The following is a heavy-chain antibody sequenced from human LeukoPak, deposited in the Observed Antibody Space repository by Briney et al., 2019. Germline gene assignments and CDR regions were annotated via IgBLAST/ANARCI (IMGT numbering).Heavy chain of an antibody. V-gene: IGHV3-21*01. J-gene: IGHJ3*02. Sequence: GGSLRLSCAASGFTFSSYSMNWVRQAPGKGLEWVSSISSSSSYIYYADSVKGRFTISRDNAKNSLYLQMNSLRAEDTAVYYCARASITMIVVVIHAFDIWGQGTMVTVSS. D-gene: IGHD3-22*01. CDR2: ISSSSSYI. CDR1: GFTFSSYS. CDR3: ARASITMIVVVIHAFDI.